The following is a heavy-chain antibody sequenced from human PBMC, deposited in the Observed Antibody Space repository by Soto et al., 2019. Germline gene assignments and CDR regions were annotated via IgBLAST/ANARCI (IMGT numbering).Heavy chain of an antibody. Sequence: SVKVSCKASGGTFSSYAISWVRQAPGQGLEWMGGIIPICGTANYAQKFQGRVTMTRDASMSTAYMELSSLRSEDTAVYYCAGGIKYGYYSRWFDLWGPGTLVTVSS. D-gene: IGHD4-17*01. CDR2: IIPICGTA. V-gene: IGHV1-69*05. CDR3: AGGIKYGYYSRWFDL. J-gene: IGHJ5*02. CDR1: GGTFSSYA.